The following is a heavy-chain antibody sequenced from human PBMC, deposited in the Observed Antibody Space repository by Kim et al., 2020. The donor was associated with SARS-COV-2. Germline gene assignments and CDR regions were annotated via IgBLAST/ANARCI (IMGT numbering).Heavy chain of an antibody. Sequence: HCADSIRVRFTISRDNDKNSRLLQTDSLRAEDTAVYYCARGPNYSPFDYWGQGTLVTVSS. V-gene: IGHV3-48*03. J-gene: IGHJ4*02. CDR3: ARGPNYSPFDY. D-gene: IGHD4-4*01.